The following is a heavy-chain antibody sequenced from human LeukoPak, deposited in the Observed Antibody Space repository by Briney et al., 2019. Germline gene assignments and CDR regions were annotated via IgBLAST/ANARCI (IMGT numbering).Heavy chain of an antibody. D-gene: IGHD3-10*01. CDR1: GGTFSSYA. CDR2: VIPIIGIP. Sequence: SVKVSCKASGGTFSSYAISWVRQAPGQGPEWMGRVIPIIGIPDYAQKFQGRVTITADTSTSTAYMELSSLRSEDTAVYYCARHVRHGSGSHYYFDPWGQGTLVTVSS. V-gene: IGHV1-69*04. CDR3: ARHVRHGSGSHYYFDP. J-gene: IGHJ5*02.